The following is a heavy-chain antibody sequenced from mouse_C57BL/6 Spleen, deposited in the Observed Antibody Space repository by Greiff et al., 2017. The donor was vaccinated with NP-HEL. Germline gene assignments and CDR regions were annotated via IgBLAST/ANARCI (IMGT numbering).Heavy chain of an antibody. CDR2: IHPNSGST. V-gene: IGHV1-64*01. CDR1: GYTFTSYW. D-gene: IGHD2-3*01. CDR3: ARCGYLYYFDY. J-gene: IGHJ2*01. Sequence: VQLQQPGAELVKPGASVKLSCKASGYTFTSYWMHWVKQRPGQGLEWIGMIHPNSGSTNYNEKFKSKATLTVDKSSSTAYMQLSSLTSEDSAVYYCARCGYLYYFDYWGQGTTLTVSS.